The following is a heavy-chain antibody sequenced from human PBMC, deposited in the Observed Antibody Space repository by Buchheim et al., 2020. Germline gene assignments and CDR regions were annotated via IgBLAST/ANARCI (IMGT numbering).Heavy chain of an antibody. CDR3: ARGAYCTNGVCYPYYYYMDV. CDR2: IKQDGSEK. D-gene: IGHD2-8*01. J-gene: IGHJ6*03. V-gene: IGHV3-7*01. CDR1: GFTFSSYW. Sequence: EVQLVESGGGLVQPGGSLRLSCAASGFTFSSYWMSWVRQAPGKGLEWVANIKQDGSEKYYVDSVKGRFTISRDNAKNSLYLQMNSLRAEDTAVYYCARGAYCTNGVCYPYYYYMDVGGKGTT.